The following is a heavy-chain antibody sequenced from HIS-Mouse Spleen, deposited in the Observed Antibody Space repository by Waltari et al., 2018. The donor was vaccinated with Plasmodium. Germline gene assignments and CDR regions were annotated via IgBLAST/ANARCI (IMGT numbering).Heavy chain of an antibody. V-gene: IGHV4-38-2*02. CDR3: ARVDYGSGDYYYYYGMDV. Sequence: VQLPESGPALVKPSENQSLTCPFSGYSLSSGYSWGWNRQPPGTGLEWIGSIYHSGSTYSNPSLKSRVTISVDTSKDQFSLKLSSVTATDTAVYYCARVDYGSGDYYYYYGMDVWGQGTTVTVSS. D-gene: IGHD3-10*01. CDR1: GYSLSSGYS. CDR2: IYHSGST. J-gene: IGHJ6*02.